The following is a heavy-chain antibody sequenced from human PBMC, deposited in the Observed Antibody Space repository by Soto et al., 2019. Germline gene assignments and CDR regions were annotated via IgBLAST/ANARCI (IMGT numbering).Heavy chain of an antibody. CDR3: ASDWEFSCSWYGDTSVPFDY. D-gene: IGHD6-13*01. J-gene: IGHJ4*02. V-gene: IGHV3-33*01. CDR1: GFTFSSYG. CDR2: IWYDGSNK. Sequence: GGSLRLTCAASGFTFSSYGMHWVRQAPGKGLEWVAVIWYDGSNKYYADSVKGRFTISRDNSKNTLYLQMNSLRAEDTAVYYCASDWEFSCSWYGDTSVPFDYCCQRTLVTVSS.